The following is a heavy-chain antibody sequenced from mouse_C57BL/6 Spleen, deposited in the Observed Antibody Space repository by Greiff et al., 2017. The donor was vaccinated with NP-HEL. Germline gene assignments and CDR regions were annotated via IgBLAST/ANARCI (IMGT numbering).Heavy chain of an antibody. V-gene: IGHV1-55*01. CDR2: IYPGSGST. CDR3: ARGGYGSPSFDV. CDR1: GYTFTSYW. D-gene: IGHD1-1*01. Sequence: QVQLQQPGAELVKPGASVKMSCKASGYTFTSYWITWVKQRPGQGLGWIGDIYPGSGSTNYNEKFKSKATLTVDTSSSTAYMQLSSLTSEDSAVYYCARGGYGSPSFDVWGTGTTVTVSS. J-gene: IGHJ1*03.